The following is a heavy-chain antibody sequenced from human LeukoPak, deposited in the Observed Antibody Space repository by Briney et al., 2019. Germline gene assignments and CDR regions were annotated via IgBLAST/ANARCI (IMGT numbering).Heavy chain of an antibody. V-gene: IGHV3-20*04. J-gene: IGHJ4*02. Sequence: PGGSLRLSCAASGFTFDDYTMHWVRQAPGKGLEWVASINWNGGSTGYADSVKGRFTISRDNAKNSLYLDMHSLRAEDTALYYCARKPGAVVLLSYHFDSWGQGALVTVSS. D-gene: IGHD2-2*01. CDR1: GFTFDDYT. CDR3: ARKPGAVVLLSYHFDS. CDR2: INWNGGST.